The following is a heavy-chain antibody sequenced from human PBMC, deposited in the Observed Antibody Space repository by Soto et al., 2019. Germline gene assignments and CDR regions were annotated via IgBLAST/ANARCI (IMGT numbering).Heavy chain of an antibody. D-gene: IGHD4-17*01. V-gene: IGHV1-69*12. CDR3: ARGDATKIVVTTYYGMDV. CDR2: IIPVFGTA. CDR1: GGTLSNYG. J-gene: IGHJ6*02. Sequence: QVQLVQSGAEVKKPGSSVKVSCKASGGTLSNYGISWVRQAPGQGLEWMGGIIPVFGTANYAQKFQGRVTXXAHXATTTVYMDVSSLRSDDTAVYYCARGDATKIVVTTYYGMDVWGQGPTVTVSS.